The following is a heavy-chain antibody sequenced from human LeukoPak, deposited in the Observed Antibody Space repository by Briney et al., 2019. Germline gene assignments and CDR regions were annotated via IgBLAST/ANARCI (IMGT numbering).Heavy chain of an antibody. D-gene: IGHD2-15*01. CDR3: VRSKSGAYGWFDP. Sequence: SETLSLTCTVSGGSISGYFWTWIRQPPGKGLEWIGYIYYTGNTNYNPSLKSRVTISIDTSKNHFSLNVNSVTAADAAVYYCVRSKSGAYGWFDPWGPGTPVTVSS. V-gene: IGHV4-59*01. CDR1: GGSISGYF. J-gene: IGHJ5*02. CDR2: IYYTGNT.